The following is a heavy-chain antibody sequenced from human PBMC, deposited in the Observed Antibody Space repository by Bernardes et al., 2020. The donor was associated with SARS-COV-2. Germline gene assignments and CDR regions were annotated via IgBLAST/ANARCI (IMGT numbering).Heavy chain of an antibody. V-gene: IGHV4-39*07. J-gene: IGHJ6*02. Sequence: SETLSLTCTVSGGSVSSGSYYWSWIRQPPGKGLEWIGEINHSGSTNYNPSLKSRVTISVDTSKNQFSLKLSSVTAADTAVYYCARVLQLEGYYYYGMDVWGQGTTVTVSS. D-gene: IGHD6-6*01. CDR3: ARVLQLEGYYYYGMDV. CDR1: GGSVSSGSYY. CDR2: INHSGST.